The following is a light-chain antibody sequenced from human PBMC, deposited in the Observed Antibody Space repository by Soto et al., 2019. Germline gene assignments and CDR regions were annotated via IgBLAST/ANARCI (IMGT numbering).Light chain of an antibody. V-gene: IGLV2-23*01. CDR2: EDT. J-gene: IGLJ2*01. CDR3: SSYAGSRTLVV. CDR1: SSDVGSYNL. Sequence: QSALTQPASVSGSPGQWLTISCTGTSSDVGSYNLVSWYQQHPGKAPKLIIYEDTKRPSGVSNRFSGSKSGNTASLTSSGIQAEDEADYYCSSYAGSRTLVVFGGGTKLTVL.